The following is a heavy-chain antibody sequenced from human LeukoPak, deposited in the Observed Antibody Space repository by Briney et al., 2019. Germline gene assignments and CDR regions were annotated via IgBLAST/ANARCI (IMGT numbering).Heavy chain of an antibody. Sequence: PGGSLRLSCAASGFSFSSYGIHWVRQAPGKGLEWVAFIRYDGSNKYYTDSVKGRFTISRDNSKNTLYLQMNSLRAEDTAVYYCAKDPRLTAALQNYYYYYMDVWGKGTTVTVSS. CDR3: AKDPRLTAALQNYYYYYMDV. D-gene: IGHD6-13*01. V-gene: IGHV3-30*02. CDR1: GFSFSSYG. CDR2: IRYDGSNK. J-gene: IGHJ6*03.